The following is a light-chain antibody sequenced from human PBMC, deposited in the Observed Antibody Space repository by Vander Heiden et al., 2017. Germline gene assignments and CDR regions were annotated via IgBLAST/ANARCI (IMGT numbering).Light chain of an antibody. CDR3: QAWDSSTVV. J-gene: IGLJ2*01. CDR1: KLGDKC. V-gene: IGLV3-1*01. Sequence: SYEPTQPPSASVSPGQTATLTCSADKLGDKCACWYQQKPSQSPVMVIYQDSKRPSGIPERFSGSNSGNTATLTISGTQAMDEANYYCQAWDSSTVVFGGGTKLTVL. CDR2: QDS.